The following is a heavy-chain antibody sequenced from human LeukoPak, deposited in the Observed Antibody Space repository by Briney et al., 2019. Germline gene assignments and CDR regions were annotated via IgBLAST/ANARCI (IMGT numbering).Heavy chain of an antibody. Sequence: PSETLSLTCTVSGGSISSGSYYWSWIRQPAGKGLEWIGRIYTSGSTNYNPSLKSRVTISVDTSKNQFSLKLSSVTAADTAVYYCARDSSHGSSPWVILKNWFDPWGQGTLVTVSS. CDR2: IYTSGST. CDR3: ARDSSHGSSPWVILKNWFDP. D-gene: IGHD1-26*01. V-gene: IGHV4-61*02. J-gene: IGHJ5*02. CDR1: GGSISSGSYY.